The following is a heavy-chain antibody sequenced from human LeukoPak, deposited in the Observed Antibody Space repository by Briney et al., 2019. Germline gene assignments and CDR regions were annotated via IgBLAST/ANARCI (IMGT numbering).Heavy chain of an antibody. V-gene: IGHV3-30*02. J-gene: IGHJ4*02. CDR1: GFTFSSHG. D-gene: IGHD2-2*01. Sequence: GSLRLSCAASGFTFSSHGMHWVRQAPGKGLEWVAFIRYDGSNKYYADSVKGRFTISRDNSKNTLYLQMNSLRAEDTAVYYCANMNIVVVPAATPNYWGQGTLVTVSS. CDR2: IRYDGSNK. CDR3: ANMNIVVVPAATPNY.